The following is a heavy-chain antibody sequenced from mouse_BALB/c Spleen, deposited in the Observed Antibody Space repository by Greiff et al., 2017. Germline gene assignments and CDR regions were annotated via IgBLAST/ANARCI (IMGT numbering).Heavy chain of an antibody. Sequence: EVKLVESGGGLVQPGGSLKLSCAASGFTFSNYTMSWVRQTPEKRLEWVAYISNGGGSTYYPDTVKGRFTISRDNAKNTLYLQMSSLKSEDTAMYYCARGQVRRRDYFDYWGQGTTLTVSS. J-gene: IGHJ2*01. CDR2: ISNGGGST. CDR1: GFTFSNYT. CDR3: ARGQVRRRDYFDY. D-gene: IGHD2-14*01. V-gene: IGHV5-12-2*01.